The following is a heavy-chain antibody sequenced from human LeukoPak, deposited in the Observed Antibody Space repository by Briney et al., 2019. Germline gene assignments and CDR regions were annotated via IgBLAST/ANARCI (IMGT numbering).Heavy chain of an antibody. CDR1: GYTFTGYY. J-gene: IGHJ5*02. CDR2: INPNSGGT. D-gene: IGHD3-22*01. V-gene: IGHV1-2*02. CDR3: ARDFLSRYYYDSSGYPWFDP. Sequence: GASVKVSCKASGYTFTGYYMHWVRQAPGQGLEWMGWINPNSGGTNFAQKFQGRVTMTTDTSTSTAYMELRSLRSDDTAVYYCARDFLSRYYYDSSGYPWFDPWGQGTLVTVSS.